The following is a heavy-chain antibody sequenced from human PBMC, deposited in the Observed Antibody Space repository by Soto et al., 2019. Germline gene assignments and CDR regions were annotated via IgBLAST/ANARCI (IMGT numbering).Heavy chain of an antibody. CDR2: FDPADGET. V-gene: IGHV1-24*01. D-gene: IGHD3-10*01. J-gene: IGHJ6*02. CDR3: ATXSLWFGESINYYYGMDV. CDR1: GYTLTELS. Sequence: ASVKVSCKVSGYTLTELSMHWVRQAPGKGLEWMGGFDPADGETIYAQKFQGRVTMTEDTSTDTAYMELSSLRSEDTAVYYCATXSLWFGESINYYYGMDVWGQGTTVTVSS.